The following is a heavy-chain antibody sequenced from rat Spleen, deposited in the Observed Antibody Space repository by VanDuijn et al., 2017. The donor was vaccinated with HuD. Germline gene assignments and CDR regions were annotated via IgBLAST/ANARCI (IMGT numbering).Heavy chain of an antibody. Sequence: EVQLVESGGGLVQPGGSLKLSCVAFGFTFNNYWMTWIRQVPGKGLEWVASITNASGRTYYPDSVKGRFTVSRDTAQNILYLQMNSLRSEETATYYCARGGFFRYWGQGVMVTVSS. J-gene: IGHJ2*01. CDR1: GFTFNNYW. CDR3: ARGGFFRY. V-gene: IGHV5-31*01. CDR2: ITNASGRT. D-gene: IGHD1-6*01.